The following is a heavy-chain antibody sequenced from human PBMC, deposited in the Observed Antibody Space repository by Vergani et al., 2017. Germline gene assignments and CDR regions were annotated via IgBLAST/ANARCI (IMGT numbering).Heavy chain of an antibody. D-gene: IGHD1-26*01. V-gene: IGHV3-30*18. J-gene: IGHJ3*02. CDR1: GFTFSSYG. CDR2: ISYDGSNK. CDR3: AKADLVVGATYDAFDI. Sequence: VQLVESGGGVVQPGRSLRLSCAASGFTFSSYGMQWVRQAPGKGLEWVAVISYDGSNKYYADSVKGRFTISRDNSKNTLYLQMNSLRAEDTALYYCAKADLVVGATYDAFDIWGQGTMVTVSS.